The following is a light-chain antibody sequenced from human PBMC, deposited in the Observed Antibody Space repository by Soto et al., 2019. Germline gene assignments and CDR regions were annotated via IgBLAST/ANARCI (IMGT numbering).Light chain of an antibody. V-gene: IGKV3-15*01. CDR1: PSVSNN. Sequence: EIMMTQSPATLPVSPGERAPLSCRASPSVSNNLAWYQQKPGQAPRLLMYDASTRATGIPTRFSGSGSGTEFTLTVSSLQSEDFAVYYCQQYNDWPRTFGQGTKVEVK. J-gene: IGKJ1*01. CDR3: QQYNDWPRT. CDR2: DAS.